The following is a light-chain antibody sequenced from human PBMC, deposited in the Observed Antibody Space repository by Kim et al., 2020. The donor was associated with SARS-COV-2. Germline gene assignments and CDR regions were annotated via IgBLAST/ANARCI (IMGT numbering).Light chain of an antibody. J-gene: IGLJ2*01. CDR3: ASYAGGADVK. CDR1: SSDPIFYNY. V-gene: IGLV2-8*01. Sequence: QSVLTQPPSASGPPGKSVTISCAGTSSDPIFYNYVSWYQQYPGKAPKLIVFDVSKRSSGVPDRFSGSKSGSTASLTVSGLQAGDEADYYCASYAGGADVKFGGGTQLTVL. CDR2: DVS.